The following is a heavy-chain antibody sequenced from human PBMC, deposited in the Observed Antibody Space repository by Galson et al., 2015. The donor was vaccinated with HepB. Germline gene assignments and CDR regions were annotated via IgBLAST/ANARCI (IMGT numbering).Heavy chain of an antibody. CDR3: ARDLGAASGYEPEGPYYYYYGMDV. J-gene: IGHJ6*02. CDR2: ISSSGSTI. CDR1: GFTFSDYY. Sequence: SLRLSCAASGFTFSDYYMSWIRQAPRKGLEWVSYISSSGSTIYYADSVKGRFTISRDNAKNSLYLQMNSLRAEDTAVYYCARDLGAASGYEPEGPYYYYYGMDVWGQGTTVTVSS. V-gene: IGHV3-11*01. D-gene: IGHD5-12*01.